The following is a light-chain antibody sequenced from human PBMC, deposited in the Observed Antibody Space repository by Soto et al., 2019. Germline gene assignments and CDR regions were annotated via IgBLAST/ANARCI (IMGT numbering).Light chain of an antibody. J-gene: IGLJ1*01. V-gene: IGLV1-51*01. Sequence: QSVLTQPPSVSAAPGQDVTISCSGSSSNLAYNSLSWYQQLPGTAPKLLIYDDNKRPSGIPARFSGSKSGTSATLGITGLETGDEADYSCGAWDDSLHVYVFGSGTKLTVL. CDR1: SSNLAYNS. CDR2: DDN. CDR3: GAWDDSLHVYV.